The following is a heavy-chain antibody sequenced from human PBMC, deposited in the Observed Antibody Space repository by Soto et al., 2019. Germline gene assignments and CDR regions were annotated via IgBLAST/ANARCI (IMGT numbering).Heavy chain of an antibody. V-gene: IGHV4-59*08. J-gene: IGHJ4*02. CDR3: ASGYGSCFDF. Sequence: SETLSLTCAVSGGSISSYYWSWIRQPPGKGLEWIGYIYYSGSTNYNPSLKSRVTISVDTSKNQFSLKLSSVTAADPAVYYCASGYGSCFDFWGRGTLVTVSS. CDR1: GGSISSYY. D-gene: IGHD5-18*01. CDR2: IYYSGST.